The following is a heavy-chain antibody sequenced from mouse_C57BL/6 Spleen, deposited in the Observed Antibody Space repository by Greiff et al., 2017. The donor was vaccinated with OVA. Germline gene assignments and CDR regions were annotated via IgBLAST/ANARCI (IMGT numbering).Heavy chain of an antibody. CDR3: ASPYSNYEGWFAY. CDR1: GFSLTSYG. J-gene: IGHJ3*01. Sequence: QVQLKQSGPGLVQPSQSLSITCTVSGFSLTSYGVHWVRQSPGKGLEWLGVIWSGGSTDYNAAFISRLSISKDNSKSQVFFKMNSLQADDTAIYYCASPYSNYEGWFAYWGQGTLVTVSA. CDR2: IWSGGST. D-gene: IGHD2-5*01. V-gene: IGHV2-2*01.